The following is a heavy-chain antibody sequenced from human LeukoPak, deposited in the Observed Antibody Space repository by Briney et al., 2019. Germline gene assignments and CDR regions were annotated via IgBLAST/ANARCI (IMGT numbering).Heavy chain of an antibody. Sequence: SETLSLTCTVSGGSISSSSYYWGWIRQPPGKGLEWIASIYYSGSTYYNPSLKSRVTIPVDTSKNQFSLKLSSVTAADTAVYYCFSSSWSNWGQGTLVTVSS. CDR3: FSSSWSN. D-gene: IGHD6-13*01. CDR1: GGSISSSSYY. J-gene: IGHJ4*02. CDR2: IYYSGST. V-gene: IGHV4-39*07.